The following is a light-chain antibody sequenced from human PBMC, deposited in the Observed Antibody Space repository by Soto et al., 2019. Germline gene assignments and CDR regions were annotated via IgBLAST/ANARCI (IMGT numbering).Light chain of an antibody. Sequence: ESVVTQSPATLSLSPGERATLSCRASQDVSRYLAWYQQKPGQSPRLLIYDASNRATGVPARFSGSGSGSDFTLSIIQLEHEDFAVCFCQQRYNWLFGHGTKVDTK. V-gene: IGKV3-11*01. CDR1: QDVSRY. J-gene: IGKJ3*01. CDR2: DAS. CDR3: QQRYNWL.